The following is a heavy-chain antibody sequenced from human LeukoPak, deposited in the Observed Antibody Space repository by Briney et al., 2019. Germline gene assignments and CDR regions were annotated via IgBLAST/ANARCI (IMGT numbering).Heavy chain of an antibody. Sequence: ASVKVSCKASGYTFTSYDINWVRQATGQGLEWMGWMNPNSGNTGYAQKFQGRVTITRNTSISTAYMELSSLRSEDTAVYYCARAYSGSYYYYYTDVWGKGTTVTVSS. CDR2: MNPNSGNT. V-gene: IGHV1-8*03. D-gene: IGHD1-26*01. CDR1: GYTFTSYD. CDR3: ARAYSGSYYYYYTDV. J-gene: IGHJ6*03.